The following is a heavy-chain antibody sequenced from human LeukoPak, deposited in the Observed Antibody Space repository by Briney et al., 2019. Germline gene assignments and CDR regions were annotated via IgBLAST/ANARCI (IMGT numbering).Heavy chain of an antibody. CDR2: IRSKAYGGTT. D-gene: IGHD3-10*01. CDR1: GFTFGDYA. CDR3: TRWSLWLTEFGFDY. J-gene: IGHJ4*02. V-gene: IGHV3-49*04. Sequence: GGSLRLSCTASGFTFGDYAMSWVRQAPGKGLEWVGFIRSKAYGGTTEYAASVKGRFTISRDDSKSIAYLQMNSLKTEDTAVYYCTRWSLWLTEFGFDYWGQGTLVTVSS.